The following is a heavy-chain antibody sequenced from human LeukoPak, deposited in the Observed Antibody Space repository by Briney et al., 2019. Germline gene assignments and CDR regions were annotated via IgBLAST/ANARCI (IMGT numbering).Heavy chain of an antibody. D-gene: IGHD3-22*01. V-gene: IGHV1-8*01. CDR1: GFTFSNHD. J-gene: IGHJ4*02. CDR2: MNPGSGDT. Sequence: ASVKVSCKTSGFTFSNHDINWVRQAPGKGLEWMGWMNPGSGDTGYEQRFRGRVTMTRDTSINTAYMELSSLRSEDAAVYYCARGLGSYDTTWYPPLRYWGQGTLVTVSP. CDR3: ARGLGSYDTTWYPPLRY.